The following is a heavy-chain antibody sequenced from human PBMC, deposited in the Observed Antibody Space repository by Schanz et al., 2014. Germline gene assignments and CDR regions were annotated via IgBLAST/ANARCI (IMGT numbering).Heavy chain of an antibody. V-gene: IGHV1-69*02. J-gene: IGHJ4*02. CDR3: ARAPTAYCSDTSCLGTPFDY. D-gene: IGHD2-2*01. Sequence: QVQLVQSGAEVKKPGSSVKVSCTASGGTFSSYTISWIRQAPGQGLEWMGRIIPVLAIADYAQKFQGRVTITADKSSDTAYMELSSLRSEDTAVYYCARAPTAYCSDTSCLGTPFDYWGQGSLVTVSS. CDR1: GGTFSSYT. CDR2: IIPVLAIA.